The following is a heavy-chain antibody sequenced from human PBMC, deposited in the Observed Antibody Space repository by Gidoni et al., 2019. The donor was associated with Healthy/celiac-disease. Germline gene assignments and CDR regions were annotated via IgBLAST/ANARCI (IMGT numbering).Heavy chain of an antibody. J-gene: IGHJ3*02. V-gene: IGHV3-23*01. CDR3: AKDFEPNDYGDYSDAFDI. CDR2: ISGSGGST. Sequence: EVQLLESGGGLVQPGGSLRLSCAASGFTFSSYAMSWVRQAPGKGLEWVSAISGSGGSTYYADPVKGRFTISRDNSKNTLYLQMNSLRAEDTAVYYCAKDFEPNDYGDYSDAFDIWGQGKMVTVSS. CDR1: GFTFSSYA. D-gene: IGHD4-17*01.